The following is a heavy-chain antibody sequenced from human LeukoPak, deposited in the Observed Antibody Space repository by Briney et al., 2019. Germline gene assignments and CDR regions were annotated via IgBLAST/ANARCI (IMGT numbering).Heavy chain of an antibody. V-gene: IGHV3-49*04. Sequence: GRSLTLSCAASGFTFGDHTLNWVRQAPGKGLEWVGFVRTNSYGGTTDYAASVKGRFTISRDESKTIAYLHMNSLKTDDTAVYYCSRGSTYLNYFHFWGRGTLVTVSS. CDR2: VRTNSYGGTT. J-gene: IGHJ4*02. CDR1: GFTFGDHT. CDR3: SRGSTYLNYFHF. D-gene: IGHD1-26*01.